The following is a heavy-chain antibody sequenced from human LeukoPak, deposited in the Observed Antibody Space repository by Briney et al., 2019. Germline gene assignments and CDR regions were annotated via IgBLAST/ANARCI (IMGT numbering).Heavy chain of an antibody. CDR1: GYTFTSYG. CDR3: ARTQTTVTSRYALDI. CDR2: ISAYNGNT. Sequence: ASVKVSCKASGYTFTSYGISWVRQAPGQGLEWMGWISAYNGNTNYAQNFQGRVTMTTDTSTSTAYMELRSLRSDDTAVYYCARTQTTVTSRYALDIWGQGTMVTVSS. J-gene: IGHJ3*02. D-gene: IGHD4-17*01. V-gene: IGHV1-18*01.